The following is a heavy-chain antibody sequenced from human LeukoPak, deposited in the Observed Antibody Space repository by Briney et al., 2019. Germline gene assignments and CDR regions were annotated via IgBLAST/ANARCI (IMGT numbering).Heavy chain of an antibody. CDR1: GFTFSSYW. J-gene: IGHJ6*03. CDR2: IKQDGSEK. Sequence: PGGSLRLSCAASGFTFSSYWMSWVRQAPGKGLEWVANIKQDGSEKYYVDSVKGRFTISRDNAKNSLYLQMNSLRAEDTAVYYCARDITGTADWGYYYYMDVWGKGTTVTVSS. D-gene: IGHD1-7*01. V-gene: IGHV3-7*01. CDR3: ARDITGTADWGYYYYMDV.